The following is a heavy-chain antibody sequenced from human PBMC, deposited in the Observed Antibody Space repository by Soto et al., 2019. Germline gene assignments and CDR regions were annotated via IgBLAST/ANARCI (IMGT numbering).Heavy chain of an antibody. V-gene: IGHV3-11*04. CDR2: ISSSGSTI. Sequence: GGSLRLSCAASGFTFSDYYMSWIRQAPGKGLEWVSYISSSGSTIYYADSVKGRFTISRDNAKNSLYLHINGPSPADTAGYYCARDLTRESPPDYFDIWSQGSLVTVSS. J-gene: IGHJ4*02. CDR1: GFTFSDYY. CDR3: ARDLTRESPPDYFDI.